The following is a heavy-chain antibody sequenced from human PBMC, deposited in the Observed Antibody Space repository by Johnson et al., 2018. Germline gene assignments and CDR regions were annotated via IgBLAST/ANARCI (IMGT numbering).Heavy chain of an antibody. V-gene: IGHV1-69*09. CDR2: IIPILGIA. CDR3: AKEAVTTGRYYDYYGMDV. D-gene: IGHD4-17*01. Sequence: QVQLVQSGAEVKKPGSSVKVSCKASGGTFSSYTISWVRQAPGQGLEWMGRIIPILGIANYAQKFQGRVTITADKSTSTAYMELSSLRSEDTAVYYCAKEAVTTGRYYDYYGMDVWGQGTTVTVSS. CDR1: GGTFSSYT. J-gene: IGHJ6*02.